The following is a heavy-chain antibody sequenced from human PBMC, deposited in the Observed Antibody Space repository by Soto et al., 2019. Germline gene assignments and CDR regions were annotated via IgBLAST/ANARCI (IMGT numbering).Heavy chain of an antibody. CDR3: ARGTRNLILRGDY. J-gene: IGHJ4*02. Sequence: GASVKVSCKASGGTFSSYAISWVRQAPGQGLEWMGGIIPIFGTANYAQKFQGRVTITADESTSTAYMELSSLRSEDTAVYYCARGTRNLILRGDYWGQGTLVTVSS. CDR2: IIPIFGTA. CDR1: GGTFSSYA. D-gene: IGHD2-15*01. V-gene: IGHV1-69*13.